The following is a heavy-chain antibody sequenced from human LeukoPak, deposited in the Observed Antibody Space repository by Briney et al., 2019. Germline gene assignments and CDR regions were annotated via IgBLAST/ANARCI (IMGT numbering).Heavy chain of an antibody. CDR1: GFTFSSFA. V-gene: IGHV3-23*01. CDR3: GKEVERHFDLKY. Sequence: GSLRLSCAASGFTFSSFAMSWVRLAPGKGLEWVSAFSGGGDSYYADSVKGRFTISRDNSKKILYLQMNSLRAEDTAVYYCGKEVERHFDLKYWGQGTLVTVSS. CDR2: FSGGGDS. J-gene: IGHJ4*02.